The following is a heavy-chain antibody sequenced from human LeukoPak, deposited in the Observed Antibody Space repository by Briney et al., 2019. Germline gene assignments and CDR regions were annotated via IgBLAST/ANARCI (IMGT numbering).Heavy chain of an antibody. J-gene: IGHJ3*01. Sequence: VGSLRLSCAASGFTLSRYWMTWVRQAPGKGLEWVANIKEDGSEKYYVDSVNGRFTISRDNAENSLYLQMNSLRVEDTAVYYCARYYYVDSGYSEDAFDVWGQGTMVTVSS. CDR2: IKEDGSEK. V-gene: IGHV3-7*01. CDR3: ARYYYVDSGYSEDAFDV. D-gene: IGHD3-22*01. CDR1: GFTLSRYW.